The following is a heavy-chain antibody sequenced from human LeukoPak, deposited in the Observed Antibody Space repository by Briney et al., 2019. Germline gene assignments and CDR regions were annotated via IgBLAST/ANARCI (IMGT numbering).Heavy chain of an antibody. J-gene: IGHJ5*02. D-gene: IGHD3-10*01. CDR1: GGSISSGDYY. CDR3: AREGGYYGSGSLNWFDP. V-gene: IGHV4-30-4*01. Sequence: SETLSLTCSVSGGSISSGDYYWSWIRQPPGKGLEWIWYIYYSGSTYYNPSLKSRVTVSVDTSKNQFSLKLSSVTAADTAVYHCAREGGYYGSGSLNWFDPWGQGTLVTVSS. CDR2: IYYSGST.